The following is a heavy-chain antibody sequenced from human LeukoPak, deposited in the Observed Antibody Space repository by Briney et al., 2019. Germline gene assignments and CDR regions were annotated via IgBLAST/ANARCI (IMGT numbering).Heavy chain of an antibody. CDR2: INPNSGGT. V-gene: IGHV1-2*02. CDR1: GYTFTGYY. Sequence: ASVKVSCKASGYTFTGYYMHWVRQPPGQGREWTGWINPNSGGTNYAQKFQGRVTMTRDTSISTAYMELSRLRSDDTAVYYCARDYSNYVSDYWGQGTLVTVSS. J-gene: IGHJ4*02. CDR3: ARDYSNYVSDY. D-gene: IGHD4-11*01.